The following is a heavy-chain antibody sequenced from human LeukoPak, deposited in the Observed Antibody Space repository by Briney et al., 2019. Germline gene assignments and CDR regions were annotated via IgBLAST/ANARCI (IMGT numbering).Heavy chain of an antibody. CDR2: VSGDGGRT. CDR1: GFTFYEFG. J-gene: IGHJ1*01. Sequence: PGGSLRLSPAASGFTFYEFGMHWGPQAPGKGLEGGSFVSGDGGRTDYTDSVKGRFTISRDNSKNSLYLQMNSLTADDTAFYFCARDRMSRAPTYFHHWGQGTLVTVSA. V-gene: IGHV3-43*02. D-gene: IGHD2-2*01. CDR3: ARDRMSRAPTYFHH.